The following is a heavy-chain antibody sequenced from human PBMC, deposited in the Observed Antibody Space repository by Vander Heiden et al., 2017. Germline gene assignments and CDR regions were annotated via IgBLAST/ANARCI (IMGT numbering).Heavy chain of an antibody. D-gene: IGHD3-22*01. CDR2: IKSDGNIK. CDR3: TRETNSITADY. J-gene: IGHJ4*02. CDR1: GFIFSRYW. Sequence: EVQLVEFGGGFVQPGRSLSLSCAPSGFIFSRYWIHCVRQVPGKGLEWVARIKSDGNIKDDVDSVKGRFTISRDNVKNTVYLQMNSLRADDTAVYYCTRETNSITADYWGQGTLVTVSS. V-gene: IGHV3-74*01.